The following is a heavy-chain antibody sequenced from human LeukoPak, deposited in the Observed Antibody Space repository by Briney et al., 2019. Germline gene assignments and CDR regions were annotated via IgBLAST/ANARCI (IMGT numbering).Heavy chain of an antibody. J-gene: IGHJ4*02. CDR1: GYTFTSYG. Sequence: ASVKASCKASGYTFTSYGISWVRQAPGQGLEWMGWISAYNGNTNYAQKLQGRVTMTTDTSTSTAYMELRSLRSDDTAVYYCARDNRIGYSSSWYVDYWGQGTLVTVSS. V-gene: IGHV1-18*01. CDR3: ARDNRIGYSSSWYVDY. CDR2: ISAYNGNT. D-gene: IGHD6-13*01.